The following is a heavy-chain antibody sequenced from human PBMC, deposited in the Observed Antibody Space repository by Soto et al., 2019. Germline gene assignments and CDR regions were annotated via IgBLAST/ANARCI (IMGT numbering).Heavy chain of an antibody. CDR2: ISWNSGTI. CDR1: GFTFDDYA. V-gene: IGHV3-9*01. J-gene: IGHJ6*02. Sequence: EVQLVESGGGLVQPGRCLRLSCAASGFTFDDYAMHWVRQAPGKGLERVSGISWNSGTIGYADSVKGRFTISRDNAKNSLYLQMNSLRAEDTGLYYCSKDKLRTDIVVVPAAWGMDVWGQGTTVTVSS. D-gene: IGHD2-2*01. CDR3: SKDKLRTDIVVVPAAWGMDV.